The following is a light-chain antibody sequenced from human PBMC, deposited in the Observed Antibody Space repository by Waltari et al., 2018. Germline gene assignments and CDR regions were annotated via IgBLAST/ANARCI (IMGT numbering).Light chain of an antibody. CDR1: SSDVGGYNY. CDR3: CSYAGTYTPL. J-gene: IGLJ2*01. V-gene: IGLV2-11*01. CDR2: DVT. Sequence: QSALTQPRSVSGSPGQSVALSCTGTSSDVGGYNYVSWYQQYPGPAPKLISYDVTKRPSGVPDRLSGSKSGNTASLTISGLQAEDEADYYCCSYAGTYTPLFGGGTKLTVL.